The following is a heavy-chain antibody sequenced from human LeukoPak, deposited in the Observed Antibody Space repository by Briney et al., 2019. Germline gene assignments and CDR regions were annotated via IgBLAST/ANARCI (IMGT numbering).Heavy chain of an antibody. V-gene: IGHV3-64D*06. D-gene: IGHD6-13*01. CDR2: ISSNGGST. CDR1: GFTFSSYA. J-gene: IGHJ4*02. CDR3: VRDLAGTVGY. Sequence: GGSLRLSCAASGFTFSSYAMHRVRQAPGKGLEYVSAISSNGGSTYYADSVKGRFTISRDNSKNTLYLQMSSLRAEDTAVYYCVRDLAGTVGYWGQGTLVTVSS.